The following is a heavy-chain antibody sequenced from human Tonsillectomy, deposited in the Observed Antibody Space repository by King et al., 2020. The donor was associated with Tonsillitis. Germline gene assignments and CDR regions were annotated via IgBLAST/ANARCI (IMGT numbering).Heavy chain of an antibody. Sequence: VQLVESGGGLVKPGGSLRLSCAASGFTFSSYTLNWVRQAPGKGLEWVSSISSSSRYIYYADSVKGRFTISRDNAKNSLFLQMSSLRAEDAAVYYCASEPMVDRVHWGQGTLVTVSS. D-gene: IGHD3-10*01. CDR1: GFTFSSYT. CDR3: ASEPMVDRVH. V-gene: IGHV3-21*01. J-gene: IGHJ4*02. CDR2: ISSSSRYI.